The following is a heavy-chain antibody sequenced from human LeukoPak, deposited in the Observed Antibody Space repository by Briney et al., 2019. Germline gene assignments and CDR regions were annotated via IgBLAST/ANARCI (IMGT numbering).Heavy chain of an antibody. V-gene: IGHV4-59*08. CDR2: IYYSGST. D-gene: IGHD3-22*01. Sequence: SETLSLTCTVSGGSISSYYWSWIRQPPGKGPEWIGYIYYSGSTNYNPSLKSRVTISVDTSKNQFSLKLSSVTAADTAVYYCARLTYYYDSSGYFEYYFDYWGQGTLVTVSS. CDR1: GGSISSYY. J-gene: IGHJ4*02. CDR3: ARLTYYYDSSGYFEYYFDY.